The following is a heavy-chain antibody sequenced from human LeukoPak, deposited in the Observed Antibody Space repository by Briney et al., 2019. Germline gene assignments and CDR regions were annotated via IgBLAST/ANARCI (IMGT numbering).Heavy chain of an antibody. V-gene: IGHV4-59*01. CDR3: ARGRIAAAGAFDY. CDR2: IYYSGST. Sequence: SETLSLTCTVSGGSISSYYRSWIRQPPGKGLEWIGYIYYSGSTNYNPSLKSRATISVDTSKNQFSLKLSSVTAADTAVYYCARGRIAAAGAFDYWGQGTLVTVSS. D-gene: IGHD6-13*01. CDR1: GGSISSYY. J-gene: IGHJ4*02.